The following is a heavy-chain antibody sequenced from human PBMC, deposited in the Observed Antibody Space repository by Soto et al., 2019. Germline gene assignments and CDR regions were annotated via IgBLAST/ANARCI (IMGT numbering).Heavy chain of an antibody. Sequence: ASVKVSCKASGYTFTSYDINWVRQATGQGLEWMGWMNPNSGNTGYAQKFQGRVTMTRNTSISTAYMELSSLRSEDTAVYYCARGLSRAAAGPWENWFDTWGQGTLVTVSS. CDR1: GYTFTSYD. CDR3: ARGLSRAAAGPWENWFDT. D-gene: IGHD6-13*01. V-gene: IGHV1-8*01. J-gene: IGHJ5*02. CDR2: MNPNSGNT.